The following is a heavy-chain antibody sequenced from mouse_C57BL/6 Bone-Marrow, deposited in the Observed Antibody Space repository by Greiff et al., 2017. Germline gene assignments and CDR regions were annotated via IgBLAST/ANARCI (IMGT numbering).Heavy chain of an antibody. J-gene: IGHJ3*01. Sequence: EVKLMESGGGLVKPGGSLKLSCAASGFTFSDYGMHWVRQAPEKGLEWVAYISSGSSTIYYAVTVKGRFTISGDTATNTLFLQMTSLMSEDTAMYDCARGDYNYGGAWFAYWGQGTLVTVSA. CDR3: ARGDYNYGGAWFAY. CDR1: GFTFSDYG. CDR2: ISSGSSTI. D-gene: IGHD2-12*01. V-gene: IGHV5-17*01.